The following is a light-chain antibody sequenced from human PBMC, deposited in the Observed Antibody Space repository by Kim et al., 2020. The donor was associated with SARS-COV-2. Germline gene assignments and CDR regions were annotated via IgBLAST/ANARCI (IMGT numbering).Light chain of an antibody. CDR3: QQSYSTPPLT. CDR2: AAS. V-gene: IGKV1-39*01. Sequence: SIGDRVTITCRASQSIGTYLNWYQQKPGKAPNLLIYAASNLQGGVPPRFSGSGSGTDFTLTISSLQPEDSATYYCQQSYSTPPLTFGGGTTVEIK. J-gene: IGKJ4*01. CDR1: QSIGTY.